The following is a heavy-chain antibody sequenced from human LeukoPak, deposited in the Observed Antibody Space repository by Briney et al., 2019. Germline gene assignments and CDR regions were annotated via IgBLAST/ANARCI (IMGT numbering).Heavy chain of an antibody. CDR1: GFTFSSYA. V-gene: IGHV3-30-3*01. CDR2: ISYDGSNK. J-gene: IGHJ4*02. CDR3: ARMLTDY. Sequence: GGSLRHSCAASGFTFSSYAMHWVRQAPGKGLEWVAVISYDGSNKYYADSVKGRFTISRDNSKNTLYLQMNSLRAEDTAVYYCARMLTDYWGQGTLVTVSS. D-gene: IGHD3-10*02.